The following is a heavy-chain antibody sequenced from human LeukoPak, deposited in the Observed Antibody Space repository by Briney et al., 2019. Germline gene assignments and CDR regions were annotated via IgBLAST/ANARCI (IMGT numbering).Heavy chain of an antibody. Sequence: PGGSLRLSCAASGFSFSNYAMTWVRQAPGKGLEWVSGISGSGGSTWYADSVKVRFTISRANSKNMIYLQMSSLRAEDTALYYCAKAPRHDLAGFYFDYWGQGTLVSLCS. J-gene: IGHJ4*02. CDR3: AKAPRHDLAGFYFDY. CDR1: GFSFSNYA. V-gene: IGHV3-23*01. D-gene: IGHD3-3*01. CDR2: ISGSGGST.